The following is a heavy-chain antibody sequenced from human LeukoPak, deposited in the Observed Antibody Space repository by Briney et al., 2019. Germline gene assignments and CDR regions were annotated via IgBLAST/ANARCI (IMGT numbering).Heavy chain of an antibody. V-gene: IGHV4-39*07. CDR3: ASTPKHYDILTGYFTDYYYYMDV. CDR2: IYYSGST. J-gene: IGHJ6*03. Sequence: SETLSLTCTVSGGSISSSSYYWGWIRQPPGKGLEWIGSIYYSGSTYFNPSLNSRVTISVDTSKNQFSLKLSSVTAADTAVYYCASTPKHYDILTGYFTDYYYYMDVWGKGTTVTISS. CDR1: GGSISSSSYY. D-gene: IGHD3-9*01.